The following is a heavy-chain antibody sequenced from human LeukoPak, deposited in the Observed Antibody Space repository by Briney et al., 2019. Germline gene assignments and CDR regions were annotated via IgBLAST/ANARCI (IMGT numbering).Heavy chain of an antibody. CDR2: INPNGDAT. CDR1: GFTFTDYA. D-gene: IGHD2-2*01. CDR3: AKGEGYCSRTSCQSYYYYGMDV. J-gene: IGHJ6*02. Sequence: GASLRLSCAASGFTFTDYAMHWVRQAPGQGLEWWGWINPNGDATNYAQKFQGRVTMSRDTSSSTAYMELSRLRSDDTAVYYCAKGEGYCSRTSCQSYYYYGMDVWGQGTTVTVSS. V-gene: IGHV1-2*02.